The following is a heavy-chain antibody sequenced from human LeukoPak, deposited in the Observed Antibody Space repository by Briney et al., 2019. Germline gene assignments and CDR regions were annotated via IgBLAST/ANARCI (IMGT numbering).Heavy chain of an antibody. CDR1: GYTFTSYG. D-gene: IGHD5-18*01. CDR2: ISAYNGNT. J-gene: IGHJ4*02. V-gene: IGHV1-18*01. Sequence: GASVKVSCKASGYTFTSYGISWVRQAPGQGLEWMGWISAYNGNTNYAQKLQGRVTMTTDTSTSTAYMELRSLRSDDTAVYYCARESKDVEYSYGSDYWGQGTLVTVSS. CDR3: ARESKDVEYSYGSDY.